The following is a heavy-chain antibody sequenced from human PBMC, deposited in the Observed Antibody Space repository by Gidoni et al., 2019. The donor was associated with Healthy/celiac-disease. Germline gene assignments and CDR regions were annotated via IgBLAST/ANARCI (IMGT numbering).Heavy chain of an antibody. CDR3: ARGSWFGELFRFDP. V-gene: IGHV4-34*01. Sequence: QVQLQQWGAGLLKPSETLSLTCAVYGGSFSGYYWSWIRKPPGKGLEWIGEINHSGSTNYNPSLKSRVTISVDTSKNQFSLKLSSVTAADTAVYYCARGSWFGELFRFDPWGQGTLVTVSS. CDR1: GGSFSGYY. J-gene: IGHJ5*02. CDR2: INHSGST. D-gene: IGHD3-10*01.